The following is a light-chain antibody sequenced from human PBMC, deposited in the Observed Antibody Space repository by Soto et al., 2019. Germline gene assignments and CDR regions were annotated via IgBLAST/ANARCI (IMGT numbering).Light chain of an antibody. CDR1: QTIATY. V-gene: IGKV1-39*01. CDR2: TAS. Sequence: DIQMTQSPPSLSASVGDTVTITCRASQTIATYLNWYQKKPGKAPKLLIYTASTLQSGVPPRFSGSGSGTDFTLTISGLQPEDFATYYCQQYMSYSFGQGTKVAIK. J-gene: IGKJ1*01. CDR3: QQYMSYS.